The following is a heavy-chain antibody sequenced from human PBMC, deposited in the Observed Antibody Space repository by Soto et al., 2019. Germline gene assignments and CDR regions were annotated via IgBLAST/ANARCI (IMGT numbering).Heavy chain of an antibody. CDR2: INHSGST. CDR1: GGSFSGYY. J-gene: IGHJ6*03. V-gene: IGHV4-34*01. Sequence: QVQLQQWGAGLLKPSETLSLTCAVYGGSFSGYYWSWIRQPPGKGLEWIGEINHSGSTNYNPSLKSRVTISVDTSKNQFSLKLSSVTAADTAVYYCARGKGVRGVINYYYYYMDVWGKGTTVTVSS. D-gene: IGHD3-10*01. CDR3: ARGKGVRGVINYYYYYMDV.